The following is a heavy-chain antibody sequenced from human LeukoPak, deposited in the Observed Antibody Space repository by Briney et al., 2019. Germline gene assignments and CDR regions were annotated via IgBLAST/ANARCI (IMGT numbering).Heavy chain of an antibody. J-gene: IGHJ6*03. D-gene: IGHD3-3*01. CDR2: IKHDGSEK. V-gene: IGHV3-7*01. Sequence: GGSLRLSCAASGFSFSSYWMTWVRQAPGKGLEWVANIKHDGSEKYYVDSVKGRFTIARDNAKKSLYLQMNSLRAEDTAVYYCARGDYGFWSGTQRYHFYMDVWGKGTTVTVSS. CDR3: ARGDYGFWSGTQRYHFYMDV. CDR1: GFSFSSYW.